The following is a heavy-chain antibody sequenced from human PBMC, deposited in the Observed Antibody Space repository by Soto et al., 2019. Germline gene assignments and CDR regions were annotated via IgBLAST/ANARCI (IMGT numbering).Heavy chain of an antibody. Sequence: QVQLVQSGAEVKKPGSSVKVSCKASGGTFSSYTISWVRQGPGEGLEWMGRIIPILGIANYAQKFQGRVTITADKSTSTAYMELSSLRPEDTAVYYCAMEYCSSTSCYRDYWGQGTLVTVSS. CDR3: AMEYCSSTSCYRDY. V-gene: IGHV1-69*02. CDR1: GGTFSSYT. D-gene: IGHD2-2*02. J-gene: IGHJ4*02. CDR2: IIPILGIA.